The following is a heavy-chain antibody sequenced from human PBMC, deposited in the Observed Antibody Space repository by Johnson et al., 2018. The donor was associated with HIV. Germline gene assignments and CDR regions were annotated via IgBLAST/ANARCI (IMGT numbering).Heavy chain of an antibody. CDR2: INSEGSII. Sequence: VQLVESGGGSLQSGGSLRLSCAASGFNFSSHWMHWVRQSPGKGLVWVSRINSEGSIITYADSVKGRFTVSRDNAKNTLVLQMNSLRPEDTAVYYCTRGYCTHGVCYTKVDAFDMWGQGTMVTVSS. J-gene: IGHJ3*02. D-gene: IGHD2-8*01. CDR3: TRGYCTHGVCYTKVDAFDM. CDR1: GFNFSSHW. V-gene: IGHV3-74*03.